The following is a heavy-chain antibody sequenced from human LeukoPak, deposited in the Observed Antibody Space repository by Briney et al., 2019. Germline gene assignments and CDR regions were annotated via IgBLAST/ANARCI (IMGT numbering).Heavy chain of an antibody. CDR2: ITGGGDTT. Sequence: GGSLRLSCAASGFTFSTYSMNWVRQAPGKGLEWVSGITGGGDTTFYADSVKGRFTIPRDNPKNTLYLQMNSLRADDTAVYYCARDARLVAFDNWGQGTLVTVSS. J-gene: IGHJ4*02. CDR1: GFTFSTYS. D-gene: IGHD5-12*01. V-gene: IGHV3-23*01. CDR3: ARDARLVAFDN.